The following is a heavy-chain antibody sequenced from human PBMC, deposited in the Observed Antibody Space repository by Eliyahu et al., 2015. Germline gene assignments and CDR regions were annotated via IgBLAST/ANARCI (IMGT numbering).Heavy chain of an antibody. CDR3: ARGFLRLVRRGNWFDP. D-gene: IGHD6-19*01. J-gene: IGHJ5*02. Sequence: QVQLQQWGAGLLKPSETLSLTCAVYGGSXXGYYWXWIRQPPGKGLEWIGEINHSGSTNXNPSLKSRVTISVDTSKNQFSLKLSSVTAADTAVYYCARGFLRLVRRGNWFDPWGQGTLVTVSS. V-gene: IGHV4-34*01. CDR2: INHSGST. CDR1: GGSXXGYY.